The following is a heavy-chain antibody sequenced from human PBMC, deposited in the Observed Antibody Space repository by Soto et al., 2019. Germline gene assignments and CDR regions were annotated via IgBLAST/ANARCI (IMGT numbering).Heavy chain of an antibody. V-gene: IGHV3-30*18. CDR1: GFTFSSYG. CDR2: ISYDGSNK. D-gene: IGHD4-17*01. J-gene: IGHJ4*02. CDR3: AKGQTTVTTLYY. Sequence: QVQLVESGGGVVQPGRSLRLSYAASGFTFSSYGMHWVRQAPGKGLEWVAVISYDGSNKYYADSVKGRFTISRDNSKNTLYLQMNSLRAEDTAVYYCAKGQTTVTTLYYWGQGTLVTVSS.